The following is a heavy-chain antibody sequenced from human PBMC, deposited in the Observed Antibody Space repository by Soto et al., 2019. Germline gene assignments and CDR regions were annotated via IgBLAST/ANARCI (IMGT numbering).Heavy chain of an antibody. CDR1: GFTFSSYA. J-gene: IGHJ4*02. Sequence: EVQLLESGGGLVQPGGSLRLSCAASGFTFSSYAMTWVRQAPGKGLEWVSVISGSGGSTNYADSVKGRFTISRDNSENRLYLRMSSLSAADTAGYFCATAYSSGWYYFDYWGQGTLVTVSS. D-gene: IGHD6-19*01. V-gene: IGHV3-23*01. CDR3: ATAYSSGWYYFDY. CDR2: ISGSGGST.